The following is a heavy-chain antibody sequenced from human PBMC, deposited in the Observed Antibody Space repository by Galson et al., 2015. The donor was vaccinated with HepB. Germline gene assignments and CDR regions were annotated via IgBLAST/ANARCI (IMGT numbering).Heavy chain of an antibody. V-gene: IGHV3-64D*06. CDR3: VKRRLGAVAGITLDY. CDR1: GFTFSSYA. CDR2: ISRNGGST. D-gene: IGHD6-19*01. J-gene: IGHJ4*02. Sequence: SLRLSCAASGFTFSSYAMHWVRQAPGKGLEYVSAISRNGGSTYYADSVKGRFTISRDNSKNTLYLQMSSLRAEDTAVYYCVKRRLGAVAGITLDYWGQGTLVTVSS.